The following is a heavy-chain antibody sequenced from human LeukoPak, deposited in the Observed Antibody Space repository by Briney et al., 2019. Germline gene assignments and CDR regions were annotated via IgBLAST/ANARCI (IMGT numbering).Heavy chain of an antibody. CDR3: ARDLNVAYSSGWTDY. V-gene: IGHV1-18*04. D-gene: IGHD6-19*01. CDR1: GYTFTSYG. J-gene: IGHJ4*02. Sequence: GASVEVSCKASGYTFTSYGISWVRQAPGQGLEWMGWISAYNGNTNYAQKLQGRVTMTTDTSTSTAYMELRSLRSDDTAVYYCARDLNVAYSSGWTDYWGQGTLVTVSS. CDR2: ISAYNGNT.